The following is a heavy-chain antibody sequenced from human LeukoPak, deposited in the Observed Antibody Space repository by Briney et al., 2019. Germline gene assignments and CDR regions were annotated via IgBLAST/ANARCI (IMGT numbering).Heavy chain of an antibody. V-gene: IGHV3-9*01. CDR1: GFDFGNYA. Sequence: GGSLRLSCAASGFDFGNYAMHWVRQAPGKGLQWVSGINWSSKMVAYAASVKGRFTISRDNAKNSLYLQMNSLTSEDTAFYFCAKGSLEVATVDFEFWGQGTLVTVSS. D-gene: IGHD5-12*01. CDR2: INWSSKMV. CDR3: AKGSLEVATVDFEF. J-gene: IGHJ4*02.